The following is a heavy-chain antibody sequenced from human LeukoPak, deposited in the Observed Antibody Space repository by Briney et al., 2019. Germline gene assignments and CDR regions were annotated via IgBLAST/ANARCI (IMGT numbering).Heavy chain of an antibody. CDR3: ARADWDTAMIDY. J-gene: IGHJ4*02. D-gene: IGHD5-18*01. CDR2: ISGSGGST. CDR1: GFTFSSYG. Sequence: GGSLRLSCAASGFTFSSYGMSWVRQAPGKGLEWVSAISGSGGSTYYADSVKGRFTISRDNAKNSLYLQMNSLRAEDTAVYYCARADWDTAMIDYWGQGTLVTVSS. V-gene: IGHV3-23*01.